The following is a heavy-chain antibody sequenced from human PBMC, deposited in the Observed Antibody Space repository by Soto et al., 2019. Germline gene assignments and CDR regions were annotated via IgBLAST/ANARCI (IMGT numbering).Heavy chain of an antibody. Sequence: GGSLRLSCAASGFIFSSYAMSWVRQAPGKGLEWVSAISGGGISTHYADSVKGRFTVSRDNSKNTLYLQMNSLRAEDTAVYNCAKEPVGPDWYFDLWGRGTLVTVSS. CDR1: GFIFSSYA. V-gene: IGHV3-23*01. CDR3: AKEPVGPDWYFDL. CDR2: ISGGGIST. J-gene: IGHJ2*01.